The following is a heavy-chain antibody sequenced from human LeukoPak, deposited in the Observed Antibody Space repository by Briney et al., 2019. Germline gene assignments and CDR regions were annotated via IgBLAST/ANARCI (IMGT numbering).Heavy chain of an antibody. CDR1: GGSISSSSYY. D-gene: IGHD3-3*01. CDR3: ARQDRRYDSWSGYYNLFDY. V-gene: IGHV4-39*01. CDR2: IYYSGST. Sequence: PSETLSLTCTVSGGSISSSSYYWGWIRQPPGKGLEWIGSIYYSGSTYYNPSLKSRVTISVDTSKNQFSLKLSSVTAADTAVYYCARQDRRYDSWSGYYNLFDYWGQGTLVTVSS. J-gene: IGHJ4*02.